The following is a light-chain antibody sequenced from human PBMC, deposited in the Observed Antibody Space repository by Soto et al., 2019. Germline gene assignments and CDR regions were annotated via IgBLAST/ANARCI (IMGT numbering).Light chain of an antibody. Sequence: QSALTQPASVSGSPGQSITISCTGTSSNVGSYKLVSWYQQHPGKAPKLMIFEVNKRPSGVSNRFSGSKSGNTASLTISGLKVEDEADYYCCSYTSSSTLEVFGGGTKLTVL. CDR2: EVN. V-gene: IGLV2-14*02. J-gene: IGLJ3*02. CDR1: SSNVGSYKL. CDR3: CSYTSSSTLEV.